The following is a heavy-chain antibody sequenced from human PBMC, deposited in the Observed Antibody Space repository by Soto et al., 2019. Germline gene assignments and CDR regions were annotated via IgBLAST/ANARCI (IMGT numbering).Heavy chain of an antibody. D-gene: IGHD3-3*01. Sequence: EVQLVESGGGLVQPGGSLRLSCAASGFTFINAWMSWVRQAPGKGLEWVGHIKSNTDGGTTDYAGPVKGRFTISRDDSKDMLYLQMNSLKTEDTAVYYCATRAAFWISYSFFFDYWGRGTLVTVSS. V-gene: IGHV3-15*05. CDR1: GFTFINAW. CDR3: ATRAAFWISYSFFFDY. CDR2: IKSNTDGGTT. J-gene: IGHJ4*02.